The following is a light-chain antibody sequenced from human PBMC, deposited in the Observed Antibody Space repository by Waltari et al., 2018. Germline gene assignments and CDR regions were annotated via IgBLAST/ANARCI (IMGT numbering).Light chain of an antibody. CDR1: QSIGSY. J-gene: IGKJ2*01. Sequence: EIVLTQSPATLSLSPGERATLSCRASQSIGSYLAWYQQKPGLAPSLLIYDASNRAASIPARFSGSGSGTDFTLTISSLEPEDFAVYYCQHRSNWPPSFGQGTKVEIE. CDR3: QHRSNWPPS. CDR2: DAS. V-gene: IGKV3-11*01.